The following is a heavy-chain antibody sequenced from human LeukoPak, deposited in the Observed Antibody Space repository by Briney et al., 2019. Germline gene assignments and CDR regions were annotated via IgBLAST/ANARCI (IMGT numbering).Heavy chain of an antibody. CDR1: GFTFSSYG. J-gene: IGHJ3*02. D-gene: IGHD3-22*01. CDR3: ASLGVTMIVVERAFDI. Sequence: GGSLRLSCAASGFTFSSYGMHWVRQAPGKGLEWVAVIWYDGSNKYYADSVKGRFTISRDNSKNTLYLQMNSLRAEDTAVYYCASLGVTMIVVERAFDIWGQGTMVTVSS. V-gene: IGHV3-33*01. CDR2: IWYDGSNK.